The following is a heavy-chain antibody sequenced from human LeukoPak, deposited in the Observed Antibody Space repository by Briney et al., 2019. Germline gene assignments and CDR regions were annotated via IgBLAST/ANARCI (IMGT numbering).Heavy chain of an antibody. J-gene: IGHJ5*02. CDR1: GYTFTSYY. CDR2: INPNSGGT. V-gene: IGHV1-2*02. D-gene: IGHD6-13*01. Sequence: GASVNVSCKASGYTFTSYYMHWVRQAPGQGLEWMGWINPNSGGTNYAQKFQGRVTMTRDTSISTAYMELSRLRSDDTAVYYCARTIAAAGTDWFDPWGQGTLVTVSS. CDR3: ARTIAAAGTDWFDP.